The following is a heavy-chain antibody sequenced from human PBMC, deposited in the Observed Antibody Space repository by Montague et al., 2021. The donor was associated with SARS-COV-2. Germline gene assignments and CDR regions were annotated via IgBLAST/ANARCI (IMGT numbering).Heavy chain of an antibody. CDR1: GDSISSSSYF. D-gene: IGHD3-3*01. CDR3: ARKASRGITIFGVVTASYYFDY. V-gene: IGHV4-39*01. CDR2: IYYSGST. J-gene: IGHJ4*02. Sequence: SETLSLTCTVSGDSISSSSYFWGWIRQPPGKGLEWIGCIYYSGSTYYNPSLKSRVTISVDTSQNQFSLKLSSVTAADTAVYYCARKASRGITIFGVVTASYYFDYWGQGTLVTVSS.